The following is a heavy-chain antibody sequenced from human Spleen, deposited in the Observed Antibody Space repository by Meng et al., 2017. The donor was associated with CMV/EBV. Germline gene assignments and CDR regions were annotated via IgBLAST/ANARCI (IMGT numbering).Heavy chain of an antibody. V-gene: IGHV4-39*01. Sequence: QLQLQESGPGLVRPSATLSLTCTVSGGSISNSNYCWGWIRQPPGQGLEWIGSVYYTGSTRYSPSLKSRVTISIDTSKNQFSLKMTSVTAADTAVYYCAIYGSDWGQGTLVTVSS. CDR3: AIYGSD. CDR1: GGSISNSNYC. D-gene: IGHD3-10*01. J-gene: IGHJ4*02. CDR2: VYYTGST.